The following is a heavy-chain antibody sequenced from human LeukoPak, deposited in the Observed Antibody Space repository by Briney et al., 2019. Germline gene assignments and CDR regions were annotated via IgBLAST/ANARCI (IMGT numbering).Heavy chain of an antibody. CDR2: ISWDGDST. Sequence: GGSLRLSCAASGFTFDDYTMHWVRQTPGKGLEWVSLISWDGDSTYYADSVKGRFSISRDNNKNSLYLQMNSLRAEDTAVYYCAKGIGGARQSPDFDYWGQGTLVTVSS. CDR1: GFTFDDYT. D-gene: IGHD3-16*01. CDR3: AKGIGGARQSPDFDY. J-gene: IGHJ4*02. V-gene: IGHV3-43*01.